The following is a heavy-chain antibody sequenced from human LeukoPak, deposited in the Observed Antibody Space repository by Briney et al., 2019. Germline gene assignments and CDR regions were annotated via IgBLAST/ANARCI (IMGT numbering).Heavy chain of an antibody. D-gene: IGHD3-10*01. Sequence: ASVKVSCKASGYTFTSYDISWVRQAPGQGLEWMGWISAYNGNTNYAQKLQGRVTMTTDTSTSTAYMELRSLRSDDTAVYYCARGPRSTYGSGRPIDYWGQGTLVTVSS. J-gene: IGHJ4*02. CDR3: ARGPRSTYGSGRPIDY. V-gene: IGHV1-18*01. CDR2: ISAYNGNT. CDR1: GYTFTSYD.